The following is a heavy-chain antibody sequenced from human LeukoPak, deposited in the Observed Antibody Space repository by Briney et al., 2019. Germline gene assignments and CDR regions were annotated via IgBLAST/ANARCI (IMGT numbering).Heavy chain of an antibody. CDR1: GSTFSNNG. V-gene: IGHV3-30*02. J-gene: IGHJ4*02. CDR3: AKELQGD. CDR2: ITSDGSNK. Sequence: RGSLRLSCAASGSTFSNNGMQWVRQAPGKGLEWVAFITSDGSNKDYANVVKGRFSIFRDNSKNTLYLQMNSLRTEDTAVYYCAKELQGDWGQGTLVTVSS.